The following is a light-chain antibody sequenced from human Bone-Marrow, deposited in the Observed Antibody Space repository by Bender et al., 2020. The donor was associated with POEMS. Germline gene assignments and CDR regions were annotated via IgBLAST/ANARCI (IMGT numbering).Light chain of an antibody. J-gene: IGLJ2*01. Sequence: QSALTQPASVSGSPGQSITISCTGTSSDVGGYNYVSWYQQHPGKAPKLMIYDVTNRPSGVSDRFSGSKSGNTASLTISGLQAEDGADYYCSSYAGSYTFDVVFGGGTKLTVL. CDR2: DVT. CDR3: SSYAGSYTFDVV. CDR1: SSDVGGYNY. V-gene: IGLV2-14*01.